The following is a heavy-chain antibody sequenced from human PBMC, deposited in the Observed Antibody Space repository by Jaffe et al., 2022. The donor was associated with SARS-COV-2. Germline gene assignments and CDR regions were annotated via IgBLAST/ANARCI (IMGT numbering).Heavy chain of an antibody. D-gene: IGHD3-10*01. CDR3: ARDSSFGGMDV. V-gene: IGHV4-59*01. CDR2: IYYSGST. Sequence: QVQLQESGPGLVKPSETLSLTCTVSGGSISSYYWSWIRQPPGKGLEWIGYIYYSGSTNYNPSLKSRVTISVDTSKNQFSLKLSSVTAADTAVYYCARDSSFGGMDVWGQGTTVTVSS. J-gene: IGHJ6*02. CDR1: GGSISSYY.